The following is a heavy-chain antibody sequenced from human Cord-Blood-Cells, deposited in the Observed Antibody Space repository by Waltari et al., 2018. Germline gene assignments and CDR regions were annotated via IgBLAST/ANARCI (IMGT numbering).Heavy chain of an antibody. CDR3: ARELTDDAFDI. V-gene: IGHV4-34*01. CDR1: GGSFSGYY. J-gene: IGHJ3*02. D-gene: IGHD7-27*01. CDR2: INHSGST. Sequence: QVQLQQWGAGLLKPSETLSLTCAVYGGSFSGYYWSWIRQPPGKGLEWMGEINHSGSTNYNPSLKSRVTISVDTSKNQFSLKLSSVTAADTAVYYCARELTDDAFDIWGQGTMVTVSS.